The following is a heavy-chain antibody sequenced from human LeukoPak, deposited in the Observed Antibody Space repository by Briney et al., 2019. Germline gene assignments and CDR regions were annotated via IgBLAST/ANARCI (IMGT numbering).Heavy chain of an antibody. CDR1: GYTFTSYD. V-gene: IGHV1-8*01. CDR3: ARYRYSDDY. D-gene: IGHD1-26*01. Sequence: ASLKLSCKASGYTFTSYDSNWVRQATGQVLEWMEWMNPNSGNTGYAQKFQGRVTMTRNTSISTAYMELSSLRSEDTAVYYCARYRYSDDYWGQGTLVTVSS. CDR2: MNPNSGNT. J-gene: IGHJ4*02.